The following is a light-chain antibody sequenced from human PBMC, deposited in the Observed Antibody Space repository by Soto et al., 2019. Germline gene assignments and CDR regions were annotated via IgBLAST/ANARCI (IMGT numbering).Light chain of an antibody. CDR1: QSISSW. CDR2: DAS. J-gene: IGKJ1*01. CDR3: QQYNSYTWT. Sequence: DIQITQSPSILSASLGDLGTLNWRASQSISSWLAWYQQTKGKAPKILIYDASSLESGVPSRFRGSGSRTECTLTISRLQPDDVETYYRQQYNSYTWTFGQGTKVDIK. V-gene: IGKV1-5*01.